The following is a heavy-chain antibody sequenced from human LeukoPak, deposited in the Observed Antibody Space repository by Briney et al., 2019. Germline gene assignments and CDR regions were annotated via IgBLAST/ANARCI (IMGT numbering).Heavy chain of an antibody. J-gene: IGHJ4*02. CDR3: ARQYSYGSRAFDY. CDR1: GLTFSGYD. D-gene: IGHD5-18*01. V-gene: IGHV3-11*01. CDR2: ISSSGSTI. Sequence: GGSLRLSCAASGLTFSGYDMHWVRQAPGKGLEWVSYISSSGSTIYYADSVKGRFTISRDNAKNSLYLQMNSLRAEDTAVYYCARQYSYGSRAFDYWGQGTLVTVSS.